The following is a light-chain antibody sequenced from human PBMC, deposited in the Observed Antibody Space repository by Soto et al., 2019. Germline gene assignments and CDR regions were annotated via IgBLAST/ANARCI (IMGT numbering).Light chain of an antibody. Sequence: DIQMAQSPSSLSASVGDRVTITCQASQDISTYLTWFQQKPGKAPKLLIYDVSILETGVPSRFSVSGSGTHFTFSISSLQPEDIATYYFQQFDSPPLTFGGGTWVEIK. CDR3: QQFDSPPLT. J-gene: IGKJ4*01. V-gene: IGKV1-33*01. CDR1: QDISTY. CDR2: DVS.